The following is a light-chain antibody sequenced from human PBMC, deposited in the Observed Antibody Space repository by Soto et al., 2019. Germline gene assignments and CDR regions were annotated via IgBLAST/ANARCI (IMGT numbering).Light chain of an antibody. CDR3: QVWDSSSDHRV. J-gene: IGLJ3*02. V-gene: IGLV3-21*02. CDR2: DNS. CDR1: NIGSKS. Sequence: SSELTQPPSVSVAPGQTARITCGGANIGSKSVHWYQQRPGQAPVLVVYDNSDRPSGIPGRFSGSNSGNTATLTISRVEAGDEADYYCQVWDSSSDHRVFGGGTKVTVL.